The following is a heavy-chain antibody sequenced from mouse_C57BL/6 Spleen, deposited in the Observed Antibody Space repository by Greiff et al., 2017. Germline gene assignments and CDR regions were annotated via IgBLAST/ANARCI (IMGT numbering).Heavy chain of an antibody. Sequence: EVKVVESEGGLVQPGSSMKLSCTASGFTFSDYYMAWVRQVPEKGLEWVANINYDGSSTYYLDSLKSRFIISRDNAKNILYLQMSSLKSEDTATYYCARASGDYYGSTYWYFDVWGTGTTVTVSS. CDR2: INYDGSST. V-gene: IGHV5-16*01. J-gene: IGHJ1*03. CDR1: GFTFSDYY. D-gene: IGHD1-1*01. CDR3: ARASGDYYGSTYWYFDV.